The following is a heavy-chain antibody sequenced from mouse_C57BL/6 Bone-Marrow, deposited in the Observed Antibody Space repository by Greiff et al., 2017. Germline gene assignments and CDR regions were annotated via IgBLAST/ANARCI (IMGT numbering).Heavy chain of an antibody. CDR3: AIIFITTVVATGGAMDY. Sequence: VQLQQPGAELVMPGASVKVSCKASGYTFTSYWMHWVKQRPGQGLEWIGRIHPSDSDTNYNQQFTGKATLTVDKSYRTAYMQLSSLTSEDSAVYYCAIIFITTVVATGGAMDYWGQGTSVTVSS. CDR1: GYTFTSYW. D-gene: IGHD1-1*01. CDR2: IHPSDSDT. J-gene: IGHJ4*01. V-gene: IGHV1-74*01.